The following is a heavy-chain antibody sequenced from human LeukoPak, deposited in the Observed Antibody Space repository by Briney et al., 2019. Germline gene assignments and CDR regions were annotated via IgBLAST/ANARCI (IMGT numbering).Heavy chain of an antibody. D-gene: IGHD2-2*01. V-gene: IGHV3-21*01. CDR2: ISSSSSYI. CDR1: GLTFSSYS. CDR3: ARDQDIVVVPAADYFDY. J-gene: IGHJ4*02. Sequence: GGSLRLSCAASGLTFSSYSMNWVRQAPGKGLEWVSSISSSSSYIYYADSVKGRFTISRDNAKNSLYLQMNSLRAEDTAVYHCARDQDIVVVPAADYFDYWGQGTLVTVSS.